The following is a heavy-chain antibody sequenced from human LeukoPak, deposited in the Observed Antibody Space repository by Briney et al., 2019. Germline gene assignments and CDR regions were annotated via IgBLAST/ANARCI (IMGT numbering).Heavy chain of an antibody. D-gene: IGHD6-19*01. CDR3: ARVQGGGYRTADY. CDR2: ISGSGGST. CDR1: GFTFSSYA. J-gene: IGHJ4*02. V-gene: IGHV3-23*01. Sequence: GGSLRLSCAASGFTFSSYAMSWVRQAPGKGLEWVSAISGSGGSTYYADSVKGRFTISRDNSKNTLFLQMNSLRGEDTAMYYCARVQGGGYRTADYWGQGTLVTVSS.